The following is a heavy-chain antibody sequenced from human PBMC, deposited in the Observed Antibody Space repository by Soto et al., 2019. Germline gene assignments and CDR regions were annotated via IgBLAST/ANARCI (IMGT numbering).Heavy chain of an antibody. J-gene: IGHJ4*02. CDR2: IYYSGNT. CDR1: GGSISTNY. D-gene: IGHD6-19*01. CDR3: ARHPVTSSGWNFAY. V-gene: IGHV4-59*08. Sequence: TETLSLTCTIYGGSISTNYWGWIRQPPGKGIEWIGYIYYSGNTNYNPSLKSRVAISVDASRNQFSLRLNSVTAADTAVYYCARHPVTSSGWNFAYWGQGKLVTVS.